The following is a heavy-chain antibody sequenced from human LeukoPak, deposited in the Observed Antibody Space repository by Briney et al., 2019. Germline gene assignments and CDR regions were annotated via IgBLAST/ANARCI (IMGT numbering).Heavy chain of an antibody. CDR1: GFTFSSYW. V-gene: IGHV3-74*01. J-gene: IGHJ3*02. CDR3: AKSWNYYDSSGDDALDI. Sequence: PGGSLRLSCAASGFTFSSYWMHWVRQAPGKGLVWVSRINSDGSSTSYADSVKGRFTISRDNSKNTLYLQMNSLRVEDTAVYYCAKSWNYYDSSGDDALDIWGQGTMVTVSS. D-gene: IGHD3-22*01. CDR2: INSDGSST.